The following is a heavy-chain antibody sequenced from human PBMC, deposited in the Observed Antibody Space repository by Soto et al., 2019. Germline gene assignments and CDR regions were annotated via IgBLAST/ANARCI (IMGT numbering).Heavy chain of an antibody. J-gene: IGHJ6*02. CDR2: ISSSGSTI. V-gene: IGHV3-48*03. CDR1: GFTFSSYE. D-gene: IGHD3-10*01. CDR3: ARGDYYGSGSYYPRYYYYGMDV. Sequence: GGSLRLSCAASGFTFSSYEMNWVRQAPGKGLEWVSYISSSGSTIYYADSVKGRFTISRDNAKNSLYLQMNSLRAEDTAVYYCARGDYYGSGSYYPRYYYYGMDVWGQGTTVTISS.